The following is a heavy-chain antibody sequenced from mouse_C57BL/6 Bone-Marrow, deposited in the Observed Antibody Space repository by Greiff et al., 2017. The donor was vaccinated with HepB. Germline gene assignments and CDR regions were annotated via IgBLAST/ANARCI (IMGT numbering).Heavy chain of an antibody. V-gene: IGHV14-1*01. Sequence: VQLQQSGAELVRPGASVKLSCTASGFNIKDYYMHWVKQRPEQGLEWIGRIDPEDCDTEYAPKFQGKATMTADTSSNTAYLQLSSLTSEDTAVYYCTVLITTVVARGYWGQGTTLTVSS. J-gene: IGHJ2*01. CDR3: TVLITTVVARGY. CDR1: GFNIKDYY. D-gene: IGHD1-1*01. CDR2: IDPEDCDT.